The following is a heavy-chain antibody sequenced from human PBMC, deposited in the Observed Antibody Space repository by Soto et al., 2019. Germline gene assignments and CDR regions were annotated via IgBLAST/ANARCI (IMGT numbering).Heavy chain of an antibody. CDR3: ARGGRIYGDYGVNDY. V-gene: IGHV4-59*01. CDR1: GGSISSYY. Sequence: SETLSLTCTVSGGSISSYYWSWIRQPPGKGLEWIGYIYYSGSTNYNPSLKSRVTISVDTSKNQFSLKLSSVTAADTAVYYCARGGRIYGDYGVNDYWGQGTLVTVSS. CDR2: IYYSGST. D-gene: IGHD4-17*01. J-gene: IGHJ4*02.